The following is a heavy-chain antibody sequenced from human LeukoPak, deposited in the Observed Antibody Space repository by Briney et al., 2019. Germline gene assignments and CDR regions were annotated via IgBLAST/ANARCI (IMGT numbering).Heavy chain of an antibody. Sequence: GGSLRLSCAASGFTFGSYWMSWVRQAPGKGLEWVANIKQDGSEKYYVDSVKGRFTISRDNAKNSLYLQMNSLRAEDTAVYYCARDWGYTAMVNTGIDYWGQGTLVTVSS. CDR3: ARDWGYTAMVNTGIDY. CDR1: GFTFGSYW. D-gene: IGHD5-18*01. J-gene: IGHJ4*02. V-gene: IGHV3-7*01. CDR2: IKQDGSEK.